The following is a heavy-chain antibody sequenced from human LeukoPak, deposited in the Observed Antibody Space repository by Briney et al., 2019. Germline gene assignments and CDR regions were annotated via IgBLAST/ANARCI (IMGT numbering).Heavy chain of an antibody. V-gene: IGHV1-8*01. J-gene: IGHJ5*02. D-gene: IGHD3-10*01. Sequence: GASVKVSCKASGYTFTSYDINWVRQATRQGLEWMGWMNPNSGNTGYAQKFQGRVTMTRNTSISTAYMELSSLRSEDTAVYYCARARITMVRGVTPLNWFDPWGQGTLVTVSS. CDR3: ARARITMVRGVTPLNWFDP. CDR2: MNPNSGNT. CDR1: GYTFTSYD.